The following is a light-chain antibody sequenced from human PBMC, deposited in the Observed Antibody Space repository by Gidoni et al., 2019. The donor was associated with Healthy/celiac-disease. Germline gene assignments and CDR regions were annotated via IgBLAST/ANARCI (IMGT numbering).Light chain of an antibody. J-gene: IGLJ2*01. CDR2: DVS. Sequence: QASLTHPASVSGSPGHSITISCTGTSSDVGGYHYVSWYQQHPGKAPKLMIYDVSNRPSVVSNRFSGSKSGNTASLTISGLQAEDEADYYCSSYTSSSTVVFGGGTKLTVL. CDR3: SSYTSSSTVV. CDR1: SSDVGGYHY. V-gene: IGLV2-14*01.